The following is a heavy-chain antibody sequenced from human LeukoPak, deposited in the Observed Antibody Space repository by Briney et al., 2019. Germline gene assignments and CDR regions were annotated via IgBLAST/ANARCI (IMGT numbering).Heavy chain of an antibody. D-gene: IGHD6-13*01. CDR1: GFTFSSYG. CDR3: AKRITSSSNFDP. CDR2: IRYDGSNK. Sequence: PGGSLRLSCAASGFTFSSYGMHWVRQAPGKGLEWVAFIRYDGSNKYYADSVKGRFTISRDNSKNTLYLQMNSLRAEDTAVYYCAKRITSSSNFDPWGQGTLVTVSS. V-gene: IGHV3-30*02. J-gene: IGHJ5*02.